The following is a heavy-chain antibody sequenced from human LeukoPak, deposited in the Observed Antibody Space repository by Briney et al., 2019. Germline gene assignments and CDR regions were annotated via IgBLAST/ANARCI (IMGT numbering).Heavy chain of an antibody. V-gene: IGHV3-7*03. Sequence: GGSLRLSCAASGFTFSSYWMSWVRQAPGKGLEWVANIKQDGSEKYYVDSVKGRFTISRDNAKNSLYLQMNSLRAEDTAVYYCAKDQYYDSSGYPDYWGQGTLVTVSS. CDR2: IKQDGSEK. D-gene: IGHD3-22*01. CDR3: AKDQYYDSSGYPDY. J-gene: IGHJ4*02. CDR1: GFTFSSYW.